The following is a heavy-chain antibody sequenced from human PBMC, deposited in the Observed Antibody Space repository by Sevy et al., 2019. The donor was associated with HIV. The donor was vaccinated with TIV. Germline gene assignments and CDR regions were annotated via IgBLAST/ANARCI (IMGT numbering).Heavy chain of an antibody. CDR3: AIKRCTNPLDY. CDR2: LSFGCGEI. CDR1: GFTFSKYS. D-gene: IGHD2-8*01. J-gene: IGHJ4*01. V-gene: IGHV3-23*01. Sequence: GGSLRLSCAASGFTFSKYSMSWVRQPPGKGLEWVSTLSFGCGEINYADSVKGRFTISRENSKSSLYLQMNNLRPEDTAGYYCAIKRCTNPLDYKVQGTLVTVSS.